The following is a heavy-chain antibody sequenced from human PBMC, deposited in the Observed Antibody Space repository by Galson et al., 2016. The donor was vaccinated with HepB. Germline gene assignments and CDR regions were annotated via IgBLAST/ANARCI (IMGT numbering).Heavy chain of an antibody. J-gene: IGHJ1*01. Sequence: SETLSLTCTVSGGSISRNYWSWIRQPPGKGLEWIGYIYNSASTNYNPSLKSRVTISVHTSKNQLSLKLSFVTAADTAVYYCARGGDRYGDFRHWGKGTLVTVSS. CDR3: ARGGDRYGDFRH. V-gene: IGHV4-59*01. CDR1: GGSISRNY. CDR2: IYNSAST. D-gene: IGHD4-17*01.